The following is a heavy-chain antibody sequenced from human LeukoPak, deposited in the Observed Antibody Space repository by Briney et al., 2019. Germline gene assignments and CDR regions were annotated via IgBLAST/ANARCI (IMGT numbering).Heavy chain of an antibody. Sequence: PGGSLRLSCAASGFTFSSYAMHWVRQAPGKGLEWVAVISYDGSNKYYADSVKGRFTISRDNSKNTLYLQMNSLRAEDTAVYYCAKEKTVYGDSRRGDAFDIWGQGTMVTVSS. CDR3: AKEKTVYGDSRRGDAFDI. J-gene: IGHJ3*02. CDR1: GFTFSSYA. CDR2: ISYDGSNK. D-gene: IGHD4-17*01. V-gene: IGHV3-30*04.